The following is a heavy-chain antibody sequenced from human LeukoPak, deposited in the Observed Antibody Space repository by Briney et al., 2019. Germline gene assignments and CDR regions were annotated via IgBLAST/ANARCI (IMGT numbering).Heavy chain of an antibody. Sequence: ASVKVSCKASGYTFTSYGISWVRQAPGQGLEWMGWISAYNGNTNYAQKLQGRVTMTTDTSMSTAYMELRSLRSDDTAVYYCARDPLSIAAAGILYFDYWGQGTLVTVSS. D-gene: IGHD6-13*01. V-gene: IGHV1-18*01. CDR1: GYTFTSYG. J-gene: IGHJ4*02. CDR2: ISAYNGNT. CDR3: ARDPLSIAAAGILYFDY.